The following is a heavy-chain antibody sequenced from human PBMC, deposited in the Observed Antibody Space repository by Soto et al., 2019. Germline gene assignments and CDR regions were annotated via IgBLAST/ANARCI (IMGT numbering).Heavy chain of an antibody. Sequence: GGSLRLSCAASGFTFDDYAMHWGRQVPGKGLEWVSGINWNSGSIGYGDSVKGRFAISRDNAKNSLHLQMNSLSAEDTAFYYCVKDESINWYSGHFRHWGQGTLVTVSS. J-gene: IGHJ1*01. CDR3: VKDESINWYSGHFRH. D-gene: IGHD6-13*01. V-gene: IGHV3-9*01. CDR2: INWNSGSI. CDR1: GFTFDDYA.